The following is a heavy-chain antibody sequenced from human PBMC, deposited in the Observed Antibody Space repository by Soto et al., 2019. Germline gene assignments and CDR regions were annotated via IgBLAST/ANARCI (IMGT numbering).Heavy chain of an antibody. CDR1: GGSISSGGYS. J-gene: IGHJ5*02. D-gene: IGHD2-15*01. CDR2: IYHSGST. CDR3: ARGYCSGGSCFSWFDH. Sequence: PSETLSLTCAVSGGSISSGGYSWSWIRQPPGKGLEWIGYIYHSGSTYYNPSLKSRVTISVDRSKNQFSLKLSSVTAADTAVYYCARGYCSGGSCFSWFDHWGQGTRGTVS. V-gene: IGHV4-30-2*01.